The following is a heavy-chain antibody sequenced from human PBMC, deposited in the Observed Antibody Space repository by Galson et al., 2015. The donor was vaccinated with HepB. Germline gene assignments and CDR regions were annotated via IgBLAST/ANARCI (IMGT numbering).Heavy chain of an antibody. CDR2: ISSSSSYI. V-gene: IGHV3-21*01. CDR1: GFTFSSYS. Sequence: SLRLSCAASGFTFSSYSMNWVRQAPGKGLEWVSSISSSSSYIYYADSVKGRFTISRDNSKNTLSLQMSSLRAEDTAVYYCVKDHPPPGGYGSGSYYYWFDPWGQGTLVTVSS. D-gene: IGHD3-10*01. CDR3: VKDHPPPGGYGSGSYYYWFDP. J-gene: IGHJ5*02.